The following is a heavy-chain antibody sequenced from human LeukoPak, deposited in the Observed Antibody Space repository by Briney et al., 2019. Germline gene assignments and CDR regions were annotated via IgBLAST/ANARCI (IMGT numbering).Heavy chain of an antibody. J-gene: IGHJ4*02. CDR1: GYTFTGYY. CDR3: ARDVYSSSCDY. Sequence: ASVKVSCKASGYTFTGYYMHWVRQAPGQGLEWMGWINPNSGGTKYAQKFQGRVTMTRDTSISTVYMDLSSLRSDDTAVYYSARDVYSSSCDYWGQGTLVTVSS. V-gene: IGHV1-2*02. D-gene: IGHD6-13*01. CDR2: INPNSGGT.